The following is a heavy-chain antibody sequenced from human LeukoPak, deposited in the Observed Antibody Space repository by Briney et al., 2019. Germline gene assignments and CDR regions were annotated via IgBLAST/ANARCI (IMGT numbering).Heavy chain of an antibody. Sequence: GASVKVSCKASGYTFTGYYMHWVRQAPGQGLEWMGWISAYNGNTNYAQKLQGRVTMTTDTSTSTAYMELRSLRSDDTAVYYCARVGVGAARPNYYYYMDVWGKGTTVTVSS. D-gene: IGHD6-6*01. CDR1: GYTFTGYY. CDR3: ARVGVGAARPNYYYYMDV. J-gene: IGHJ6*03. V-gene: IGHV1-18*04. CDR2: ISAYNGNT.